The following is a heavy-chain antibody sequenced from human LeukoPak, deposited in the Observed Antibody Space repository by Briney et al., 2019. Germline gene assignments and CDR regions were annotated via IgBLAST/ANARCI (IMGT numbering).Heavy chain of an antibody. CDR1: GGSFSGDY. CDR2: ISSSSSHI. Sequence: ASETLSLTCGVYGGSFSGDYWSWVRQPPGKGLEWVSSISSSSSHIYYADSVTGRFTVSRDNAKNSLYLQMNSLRAEDTAVYYCARGDLVVTLEGPIDYWGQGTLVTVSS. V-gene: IGHV3-21*01. CDR3: ARGDLVVTLEGPIDY. J-gene: IGHJ4*02. D-gene: IGHD2-21*02.